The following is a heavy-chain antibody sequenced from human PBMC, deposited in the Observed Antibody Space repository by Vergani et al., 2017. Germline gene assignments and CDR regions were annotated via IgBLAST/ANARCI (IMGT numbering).Heavy chain of an antibody. CDR2: IRNKAYGVTT. J-gene: IGHJ4*02. V-gene: IGHV3-49*04. CDR3: AKASWNGGNSEVYFYY. D-gene: IGHD4-23*01. CDR1: GFSFGDYA. Sequence: EVQLVESGGGLVPPGRSLRLSCAASGFSFGDYAMTWVRQAPGKGLKWVSFIRNKAYGVTTEYAASVKGRFTISRDNSKNSLYLQMTSLRAEDTALYYCAKASWNGGNSEVYFYYWGQGTLVTVSS.